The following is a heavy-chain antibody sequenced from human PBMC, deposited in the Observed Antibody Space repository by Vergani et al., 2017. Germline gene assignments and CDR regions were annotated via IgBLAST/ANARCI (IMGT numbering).Heavy chain of an antibody. CDR3: AKEMRTVYYDSSGYYSDAFDI. CDR1: GFTFSSFA. V-gene: IGHV3-23*01. Sequence: EVQLLESGGGLVQPGGSLRLSCAASGFTFSSFAMSWVRQAPGKGLEWVSTISTSGGSKYYADSVRGRFTISRDNSRNTLYLQMNSLMAEDTAVYYCAKEMRTVYYDSSGYYSDAFDIWGQGTMVTVSS. CDR2: ISTSGGSK. D-gene: IGHD3-22*01. J-gene: IGHJ3*02.